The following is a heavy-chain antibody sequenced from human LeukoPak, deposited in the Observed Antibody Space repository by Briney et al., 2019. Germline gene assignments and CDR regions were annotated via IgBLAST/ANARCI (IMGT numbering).Heavy chain of an antibody. CDR3: AREYYDSSGYYSYYIDY. CDR2: ISPNSGGT. D-gene: IGHD3-22*01. J-gene: IGHJ4*02. Sequence: EASVKVSCKASGYTFTGYYMHWVRQAPGQGLEWMGWISPNSGGTNYAQNLQGRVTMTRDTSISTAYMELSRLRSDDTAVYYCAREYYDSSGYYSYYIDYWGQGTLVTVSS. V-gene: IGHV1-2*02. CDR1: GYTFTGYY.